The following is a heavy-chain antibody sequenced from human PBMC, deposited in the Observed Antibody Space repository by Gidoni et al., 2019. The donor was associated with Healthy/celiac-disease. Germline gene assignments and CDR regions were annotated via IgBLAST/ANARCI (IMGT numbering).Heavy chain of an antibody. CDR2: ISSSSSYT. CDR3: ARDSGSRYPDY. Sequence: QVQLLESGGGLVKPGGSLRLYCAPSGFTFSDYYMSWIRQAPGKGLEWVSYISSSSSYTNYADSVKGQFTISRDNAKNSLYLQMNSLRAEDTSVYYCARDSGSRYPDYWGQGTLVTVSS. V-gene: IGHV3-11*06. CDR1: GFTFSDYY. D-gene: IGHD6-13*01. J-gene: IGHJ4*02.